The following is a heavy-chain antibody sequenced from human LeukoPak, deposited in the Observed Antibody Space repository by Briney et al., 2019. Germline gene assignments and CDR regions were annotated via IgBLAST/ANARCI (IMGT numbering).Heavy chain of an antibody. CDR2: ISSNGGST. V-gene: IGHV3-64D*06. Sequence: GGSLRLSCSASGFTFSSYAMHWVHQAPGKGLEYVSAISSNGGSTYYADSVKGRFTISRDNSKNTLYLQMSSLRAEDTAVYYCVKDRGYSYGEGGYWGQGTLVTVSS. J-gene: IGHJ4*02. D-gene: IGHD5-18*01. CDR3: VKDRGYSYGEGGY. CDR1: GFTFSSYA.